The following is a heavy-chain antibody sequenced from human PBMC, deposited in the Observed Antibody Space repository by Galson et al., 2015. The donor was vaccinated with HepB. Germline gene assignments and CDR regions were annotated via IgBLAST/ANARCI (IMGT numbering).Heavy chain of an antibody. V-gene: IGHV3-53*04. CDR3: ARGMGGMDDSSAYRAFDI. J-gene: IGHJ3*02. CDR1: GFIVSSNY. CDR2: IYSGGST. Sequence: SLRLSCAASGFIVSSNYMSWVRQAPGKGLEWVSSIYSGGSTYYADSVMGRFTISRHNSKNTMYLEMNSLKSEDTAVYYCARGMGGMDDSSAYRAFDIWGQGTMVTVSS. D-gene: IGHD3-22*01.